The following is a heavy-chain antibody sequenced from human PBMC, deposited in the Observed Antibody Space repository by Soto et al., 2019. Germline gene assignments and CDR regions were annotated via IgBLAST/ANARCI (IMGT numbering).Heavy chain of an antibody. J-gene: IGHJ4*02. D-gene: IGHD6-13*01. CDR1: GFTFSSYW. V-gene: IGHV3-7*05. CDR2: IKQDGSEK. CDR3: ARVTTAAGTSFGY. Sequence: EVQLVESGGGLVQPGGSLRLSCAASGFTFSSYWMSWVRQAPGKGLEWVANIKQDGSEKYYVDSVKGRFTISRDNAQNSLYLQMNSLRAEDTAVYYCARVTTAAGTSFGYWGQGTLVTVSS.